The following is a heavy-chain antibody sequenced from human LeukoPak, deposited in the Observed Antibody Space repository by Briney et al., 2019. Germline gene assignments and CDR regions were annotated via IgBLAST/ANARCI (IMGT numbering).Heavy chain of an antibody. J-gene: IGHJ4*02. V-gene: IGHV3-74*01. CDR3: ARDLSEYGWFGKLYY. Sequence: GGSLRLSCAASGFTFSSYWMHWVRQAPGKGLVWVSRINSDGSSTNYADSVKGRFTISRDNAKNTLYLQMNSLRAEDTAVYYCARDLSEYGWFGKLYYWGQGTLVTVSS. CDR1: GFTFSSYW. CDR2: INSDGSST. D-gene: IGHD3-10*01.